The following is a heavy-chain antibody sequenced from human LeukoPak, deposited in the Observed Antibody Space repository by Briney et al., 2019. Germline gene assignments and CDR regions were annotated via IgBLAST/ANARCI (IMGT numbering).Heavy chain of an antibody. Sequence: ASVKVSCKASGSTFSSYAISWVRQAPGQGFEWMGGIIPIFGTANYAQKFQGRVTITADESTSTAYMELSSLRSEDTAVYYCARAPDYGDYAFDYWGQGTLVTVSS. CDR2: IIPIFGTA. J-gene: IGHJ4*02. V-gene: IGHV1-69*13. CDR3: ARAPDYGDYAFDY. D-gene: IGHD4-17*01. CDR1: GSTFSSYA.